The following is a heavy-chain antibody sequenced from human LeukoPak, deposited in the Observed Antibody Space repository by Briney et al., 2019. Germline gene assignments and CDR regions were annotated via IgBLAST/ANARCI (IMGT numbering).Heavy chain of an antibody. Sequence: SETLSLTCTVSGGPISSSSYYWGLIRQPPAKVREWIGSIYYSGSTSYNPSLKSRVTISVDTSKNQFSLKLSSVTAADTAVYYCARGGSYLSAFDIWGQGTMVTVSS. V-gene: IGHV4-39*07. CDR1: GGPISSSSYY. CDR3: ARGGSYLSAFDI. CDR2: IYYSGST. J-gene: IGHJ3*02. D-gene: IGHD1-26*01.